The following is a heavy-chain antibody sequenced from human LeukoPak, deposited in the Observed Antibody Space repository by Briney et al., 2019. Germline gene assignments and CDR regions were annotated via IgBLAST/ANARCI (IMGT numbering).Heavy chain of an antibody. J-gene: IGHJ4*02. CDR2: IKQDGSEK. CDR3: ARVPRITMVRGVIMAYYFDY. Sequence: GGSLRLSCAASGFTFSSYWMSWVRQAPGKGLEWVANIKQDGSEKYYVDSVKGRFTISRDNAKNSLYLQMNSLRAEDTAVYYCARVPRITMVRGVIMAYYFDYWGQGTLVTVSS. D-gene: IGHD3-10*01. V-gene: IGHV3-7*05. CDR1: GFTFSSYW.